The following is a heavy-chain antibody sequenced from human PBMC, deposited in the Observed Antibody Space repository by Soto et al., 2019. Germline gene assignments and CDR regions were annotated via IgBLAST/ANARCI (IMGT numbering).Heavy chain of an antibody. Sequence: QVQLVESGGGVVQPGRSLRLSCAASGFTFSSYGMHWVRQAPGKGLEWVAVISYDGSNKYYADSVKGRFTISRDNSKNTLYLQMNSLRAEDTAVYYCAKDLSDFWSGCGGMDVWGQGTTVTVSS. V-gene: IGHV3-30*18. CDR1: GFTFSSYG. CDR2: ISYDGSNK. CDR3: AKDLSDFWSGCGGMDV. J-gene: IGHJ6*02. D-gene: IGHD3-3*01.